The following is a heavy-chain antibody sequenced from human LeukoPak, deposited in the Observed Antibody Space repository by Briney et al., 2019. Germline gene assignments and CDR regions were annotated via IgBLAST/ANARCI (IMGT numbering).Heavy chain of an antibody. V-gene: IGHV3-21*04. CDR3: AKDSLVGAYNWNDGTGEFDY. CDR1: GFTFSSYS. D-gene: IGHD1-20*01. J-gene: IGHJ4*02. CDR2: ISSSSYI. Sequence: GGFLRLSCAASGFTFSSYSMNLVRQAPGEGLEWVSSISSSSYIYYADSVKGRFTISRDNAKDSLYLQMNSLRAGDTALYYCAKDSLVGAYNWNDGTGEFDYWGQGTLVTVSS.